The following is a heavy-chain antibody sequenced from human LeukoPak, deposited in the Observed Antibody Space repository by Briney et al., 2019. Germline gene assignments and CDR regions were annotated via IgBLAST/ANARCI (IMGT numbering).Heavy chain of an antibody. D-gene: IGHD1-26*01. V-gene: IGHV3-23*01. Sequence: GGSLRLSCAASGFTFSSYAMNWVRQAPGKGLEWVSGISNSGGSTYYADSVKGRFTISRDNSKNTLYLQMNSLRAEDTAVYYCAKDLVTMIVGATSDYWGQGTLVTVSS. CDR2: ISNSGGST. J-gene: IGHJ4*02. CDR1: GFTFSSYA. CDR3: AKDLVTMIVGATSDY.